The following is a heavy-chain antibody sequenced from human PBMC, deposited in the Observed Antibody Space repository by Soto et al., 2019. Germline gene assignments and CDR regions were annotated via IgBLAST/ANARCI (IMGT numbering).Heavy chain of an antibody. V-gene: IGHV4-59*01. J-gene: IGHJ4*02. CDR3: ARAGYSYGSVDY. Sequence: QVQLQESGPGLVKPSETLSLTCTVSGGSISSYYWSWIRQPPGKGLEWIGYIYYSGSTNYNPSLKSRVTISVDTSKNQFSLKLSSVTAADTAVYYCARAGYSYGSVDYWGQGTLVTVSS. CDR1: GGSISSYY. D-gene: IGHD5-18*01. CDR2: IYYSGST.